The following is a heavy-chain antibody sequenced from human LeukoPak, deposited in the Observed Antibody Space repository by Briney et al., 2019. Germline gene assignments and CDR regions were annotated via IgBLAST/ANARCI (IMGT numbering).Heavy chain of an antibody. J-gene: IGHJ4*02. Sequence: SETLSLTCTVSGGSISSSSYYWGWIRQPPGKGLEWIGSIYYSGSTYYNPSLKSRVTISVDTSKNQFSLKLSSVTAADTAVYYCARAKSGRYSSGYYYEVVDYWGQGTLVTVSS. V-gene: IGHV4-39*07. CDR3: ARAKSGRYSSGYYYEVVDY. D-gene: IGHD3-22*01. CDR1: GGSISSSSYY. CDR2: IYYSGST.